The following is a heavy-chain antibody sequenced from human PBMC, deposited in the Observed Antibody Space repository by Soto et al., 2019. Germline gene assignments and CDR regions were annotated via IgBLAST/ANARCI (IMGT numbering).Heavy chain of an antibody. J-gene: IGHJ6*02. D-gene: IGHD2-2*01. CDR3: ARLGTKAMDV. Sequence: QVQLAQTGAEVRKPGSSVRVSCKASGGTFDAYTITWVRQAPGQGLEWMGGIIPLFGTANYAQKFQGRVTITADESTTTAHMELSSLRSEDTAVYFCARLGTKAMDVWGQGTTVTISS. CDR2: IIPLFGTA. CDR1: GGTFDAYT. V-gene: IGHV1-69*01.